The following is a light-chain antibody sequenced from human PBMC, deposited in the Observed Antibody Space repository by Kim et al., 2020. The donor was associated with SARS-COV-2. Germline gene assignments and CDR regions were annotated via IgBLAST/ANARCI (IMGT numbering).Light chain of an antibody. CDR1: QGINKD. CDR2: AAS. V-gene: IGKV1-27*01. CDR3: QKNNNTPWT. J-gene: IGKJ4*01. Sequence: YASVGDRVSMTGRASQGINKDVSWYQHKPGNAPKLLIYAASALQAGVPARFSGSGSGTDFTLTISNLQPEDVATYYCQKNNNTPWTFGRGTKVEI.